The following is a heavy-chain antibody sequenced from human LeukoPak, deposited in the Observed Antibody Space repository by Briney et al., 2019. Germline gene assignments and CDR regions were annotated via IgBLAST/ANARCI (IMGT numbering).Heavy chain of an antibody. CDR2: IYHTGST. Sequence: SETLSLTCAVSGGSISSGGYSWSWLRQPPGKGLEWIGYIYHTGSTYYNPSLKSRVTISVDTSKNKFSLRLGSVTAADTAVYYCARLQYCSGTSCYWFDPWGQGTLVTVSS. CDR1: GGSISSGGYS. D-gene: IGHD2-2*01. CDR3: ARLQYCSGTSCYWFDP. V-gene: IGHV4-30-2*01. J-gene: IGHJ5*02.